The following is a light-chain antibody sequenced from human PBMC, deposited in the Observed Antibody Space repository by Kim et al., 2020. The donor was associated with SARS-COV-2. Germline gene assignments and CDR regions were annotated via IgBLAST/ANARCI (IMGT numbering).Light chain of an antibody. V-gene: IGKV4-1*01. J-gene: IGKJ2*03. CDR3: QQYYSTPPS. CDR1: QTDLYNANNKNY. Sequence: RATLKWKSSQTDLYNANNKNYSAWYQQKPGQAPKPLIYWAYIRESGVSDRFSGRGSETDFTLTISSLQAEDVAVYYCQQYYSTPPSFGQGTKLEI. CDR2: WAY.